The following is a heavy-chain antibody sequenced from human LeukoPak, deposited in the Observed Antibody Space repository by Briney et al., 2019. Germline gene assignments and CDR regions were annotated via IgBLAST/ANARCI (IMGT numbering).Heavy chain of an antibody. CDR2: INSDGSTT. CDR1: GFTFSSYW. J-gene: IGHJ4*02. D-gene: IGHD3-10*01. Sequence: PGGSLRLSCAASGFTFSSYWMHRVRQAPGKGLVWVSRINSDGSTTNYADSMKGRFTISRDNAKNTLYLQMNSLRAEDTAVYYCSSQIWLGELFAHYWGQGTLVTVSS. CDR3: SSQIWLGELFAHY. V-gene: IGHV3-74*01.